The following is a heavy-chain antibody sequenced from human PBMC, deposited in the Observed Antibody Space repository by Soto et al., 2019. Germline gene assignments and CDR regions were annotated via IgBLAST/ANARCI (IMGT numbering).Heavy chain of an antibody. CDR2: INDVGYST. V-gene: IGHV3-23*01. J-gene: IGHJ4*02. Sequence: GGSLRLSCAASGFTFSGYAMNWVRQAPGKGLQWVSAINDVGYSTYYADSVKGRFTISRDNSKNTLYLQMSSLRAEDTAVYFCAKVTSRESGYSYGKSDYWGQGTPVTVSS. D-gene: IGHD5-18*01. CDR1: GFTFSGYA. CDR3: AKVTSRESGYSYGKSDY.